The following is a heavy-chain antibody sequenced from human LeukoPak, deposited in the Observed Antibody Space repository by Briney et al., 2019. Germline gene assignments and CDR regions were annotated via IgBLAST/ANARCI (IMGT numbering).Heavy chain of an antibody. CDR2: INHSGST. CDR1: GGSFSGYY. D-gene: IGHD4-23*01. J-gene: IGHJ4*02. V-gene: IGHV4-34*01. Sequence: SETLSLTCAGYGGSFSGYYWSWIREPPGRVLEWIGEINHSGSTNYNPSLQSRVTISVDTSKNQFSLKLSSVTAADTAVYYCARDRLRWPKSDYWGQGTLVTVSS. CDR3: ARDRLRWPKSDY.